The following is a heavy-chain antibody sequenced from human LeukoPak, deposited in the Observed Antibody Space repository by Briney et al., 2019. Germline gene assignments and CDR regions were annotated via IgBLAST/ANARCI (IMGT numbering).Heavy chain of an antibody. J-gene: IGHJ4*02. V-gene: IGHV4-59*01. Sequence: SETLSLTCTVSGGSISSYYWSWIRQPPGKGLEWLGYIYYSGSTNYNPSLKSRVTISVDTSKNQFSLKLSSVTAADTAVYYCARDGAYYDSSGYRLYYFDYWGQGTLVTVSS. CDR3: ARDGAYYDSSGYRLYYFDY. CDR1: GGSISSYY. D-gene: IGHD3-22*01. CDR2: IYYSGST.